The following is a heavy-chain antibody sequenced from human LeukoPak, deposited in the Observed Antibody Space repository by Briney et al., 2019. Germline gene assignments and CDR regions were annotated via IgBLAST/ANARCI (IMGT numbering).Heavy chain of an antibody. D-gene: IGHD3-22*01. CDR1: GFTFSSYT. CDR2: ISSSSSYI. J-gene: IGHJ4*02. CDR3: AKVPFTYYYDSSGYYHPFDY. Sequence: GGSLRLSCAASGFTFSSYTMNWVRQAPGKGLEWVSSISSSSSYIYYADSVEGRFTISRDNAKNTLYLQMNSLRAEDTAVYYCAKVPFTYYYDSSGYYHPFDYWGQGTLVTVSS. V-gene: IGHV3-21*04.